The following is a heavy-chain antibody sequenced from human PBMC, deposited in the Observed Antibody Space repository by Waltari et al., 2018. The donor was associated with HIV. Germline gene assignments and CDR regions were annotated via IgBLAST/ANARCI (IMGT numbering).Heavy chain of an antibody. CDR3: ARFTPLGRRGDYFFDH. Sequence: QVQLVLSGAEVKRPGSSLRVAGRTAGDTLLNFGISWVRQVPGQGLEWLGGISPTCGTVTDGRRFQGRVSIIADSSTTTVYMELSRLRSDDTAIYFCARFTPLGRRGDYFFDHWGQGSPVTVSS. CDR1: GDTLLNFG. D-gene: IGHD4-17*01. CDR2: ISPTCGTV. J-gene: IGHJ4*02. V-gene: IGHV1-69*12.